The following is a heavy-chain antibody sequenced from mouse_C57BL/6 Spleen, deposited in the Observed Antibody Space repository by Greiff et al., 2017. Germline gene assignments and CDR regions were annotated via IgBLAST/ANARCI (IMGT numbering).Heavy chain of an antibody. D-gene: IGHD1-1*01. CDR2: ISSGGDYI. CDR1: GFTFSSYA. CDR3: TRDDYYGSSYDY. Sequence: DVMLVESGEGLVKPGGSLKLSCAASGFTFSSYAMSWVRQTPEKRLEWVAYISSGGDYIYYADTVKGRFTISRDNARNTLYLQMSSLKSEDTAMYYCTRDDYYGSSYDYWGQGTLVTVSA. J-gene: IGHJ3*01. V-gene: IGHV5-9-1*02.